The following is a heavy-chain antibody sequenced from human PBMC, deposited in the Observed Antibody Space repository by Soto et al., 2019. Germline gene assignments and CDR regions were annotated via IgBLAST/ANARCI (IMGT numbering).Heavy chain of an antibody. CDR3: AKGRGGSGSLTHRVDF. V-gene: IGHV3-23*01. D-gene: IGHD3-10*01. Sequence: EVQLLESGGGLVQPGGSLRLSCAASGFTFNNYAMTWVRQAPGKGLEWVSAISGGGDTTSYADYVKGRFTVSRDGSKNTLYLQMSSLRAEDTALYYCAKGRGGSGSLTHRVDFWGQGTLVTVSS. CDR1: GFTFNNYA. CDR2: ISGGGDTT. J-gene: IGHJ4*02.